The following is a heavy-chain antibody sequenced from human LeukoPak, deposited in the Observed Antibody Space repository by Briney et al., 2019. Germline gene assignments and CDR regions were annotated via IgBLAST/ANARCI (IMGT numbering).Heavy chain of an antibody. CDR2: MNPNSGNT. CDR1: GGNFSSYA. D-gene: IGHD3-10*01. V-gene: IGHV1-8*03. CDR3: ARRSAYGSGSYYVDY. Sequence: ASVKVSCKASGGNFSSYAISWVRQAPGQGLEWMGWMNPNSGNTGYAQKFQGRVTITRNTSITTTYMELSSLRSEDTAVYYCARRSAYGSGSYYVDYWGQGTLVTVSS. J-gene: IGHJ4*02.